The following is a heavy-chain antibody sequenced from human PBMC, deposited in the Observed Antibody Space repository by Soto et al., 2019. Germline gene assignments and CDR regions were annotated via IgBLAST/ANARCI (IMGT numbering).Heavy chain of an antibody. J-gene: IGHJ6*02. Sequence: LGESLKISCQGSGYRFTSYWIGWVRQLPGKGLEWMGIIYPGDSDTRYSPSFQGQVTISADKSISTAYLQWSSLKASDTAMYYCARPREAGKYYYGVDVWGQGTTVTVSS. CDR2: IYPGDSDT. V-gene: IGHV5-51*01. D-gene: IGHD6-19*01. CDR1: GYRFTSYW. CDR3: ARPREAGKYYYGVDV.